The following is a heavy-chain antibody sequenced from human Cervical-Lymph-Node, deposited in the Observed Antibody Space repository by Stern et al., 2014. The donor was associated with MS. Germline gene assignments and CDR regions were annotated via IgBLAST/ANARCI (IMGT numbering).Heavy chain of an antibody. J-gene: IGHJ4*02. CDR1: GGTFSNSG. CDR3: ARDLGVVPSAH. D-gene: IGHD2-15*01. CDR2: IFPIFGTK. Sequence: VQLVESGTEVRKPGSSVKVSCRASGGTFSNSGISWVRQAPGQGLEWMGGIFPIFGTKNYAQKFQGRVPITADNSTNTVYMELTSLRSKDTAVYYCARDLGVVPSAHWGQGTLVTVSS. V-gene: IGHV1-69*06.